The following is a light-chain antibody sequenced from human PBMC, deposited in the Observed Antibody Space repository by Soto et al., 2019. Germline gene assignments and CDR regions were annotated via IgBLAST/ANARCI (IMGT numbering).Light chain of an antibody. J-gene: IGLJ3*02. Sequence: QSVLTQPPSESGTPGQRVTISCSGSSSNIESKTVNWYHHLPGTAPKLLIFSNNQRPSGGPDRCSGSTSDTSAALAISGLQSEDEDDYYCATWDASRSAPVFGGGTKLTVL. CDR1: SSNIESKT. V-gene: IGLV1-44*01. CDR2: SNN. CDR3: ATWDASRSAPV.